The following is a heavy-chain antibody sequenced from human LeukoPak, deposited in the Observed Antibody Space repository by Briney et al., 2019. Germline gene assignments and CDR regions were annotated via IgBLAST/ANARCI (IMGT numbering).Heavy chain of an antibody. CDR3: AKDPHYYGSGSYGDYFDY. CDR2: ISYDGSNK. D-gene: IGHD3-10*01. V-gene: IGHV3-30*18. CDR1: GFTLSSYG. J-gene: IGHJ4*02. Sequence: GGSLRLSWAASGFTLSSYGMHWVRQAPGKGLEWVAVISYDGSNKYYADSVKGRFTISRDNSKNTLYLQMNSLRAEDTAVYYCAKDPHYYGSGSYGDYFDYWGQGTLVTVSS.